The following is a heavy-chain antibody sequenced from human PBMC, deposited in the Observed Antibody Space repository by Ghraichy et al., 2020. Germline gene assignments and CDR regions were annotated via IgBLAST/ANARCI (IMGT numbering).Heavy chain of an antibody. CDR1: GFTFSSYA. D-gene: IGHD2-2*02. Sequence: GGTLRLSCAASGFTFSSYAMSWVRQAPGKGLEWVSAISGSGGSTYYADSVKGRFTISRDNSKNTLYLQMNSLRAEDTAVYYCAKADRGAYIVVVPAAIGPFDYWGQGTLVTVSS. J-gene: IGHJ4*02. CDR2: ISGSGGST. CDR3: AKADRGAYIVVVPAAIGPFDY. V-gene: IGHV3-23*01.